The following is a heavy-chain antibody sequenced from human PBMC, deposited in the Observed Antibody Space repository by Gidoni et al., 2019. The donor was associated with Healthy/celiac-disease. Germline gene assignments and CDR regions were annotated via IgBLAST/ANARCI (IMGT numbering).Heavy chain of an antibody. D-gene: IGHD3-10*01. CDR1: GGSISSYY. J-gene: IGHJ5*02. V-gene: IGHV4-59*08. CDR2: IYYSGST. CDR3: ARHRGSQNWFDP. Sequence: QVQLQESGPGLVKPSETLSLTCTVSGGSISSYYWSWIRQPPGKGLEWIGYIYYSGSTNYNPSLKSRVTISVDTSKNQFSLKLSSVTAADTAVYYCARHRGSQNWFDPWGQGTLVTVSS.